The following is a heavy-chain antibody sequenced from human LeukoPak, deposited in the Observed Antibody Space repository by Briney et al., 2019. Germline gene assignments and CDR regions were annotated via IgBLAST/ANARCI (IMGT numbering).Heavy chain of an antibody. CDR2: INTNTGNP. CDR3: ARHRPSNNWGSTLLFDP. CDR1: GYTFTSYA. V-gene: IGHV7-4-1*02. J-gene: IGHJ5*02. D-gene: IGHD7-27*01. Sequence: ASVKVSCKASGYTFTSYAMNWVRQAPGQGLEWMGWINTNTGNPTYAQSFTGRFVFSLDTSVSTAYLQISSLKAEDTAVYYCARHRPSNNWGSTLLFDPWGQGTLVTVSS.